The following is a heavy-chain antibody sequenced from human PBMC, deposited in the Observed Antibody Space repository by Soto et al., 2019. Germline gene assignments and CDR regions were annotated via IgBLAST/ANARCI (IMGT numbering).Heavy chain of an antibody. CDR3: ARVGTGTTLDY. J-gene: IGHJ4*02. CDR1: GGSISSYY. V-gene: IGHV4-59*01. D-gene: IGHD1-1*01. Sequence: SATLSLTCKVPGGSISSYYWSWIRQPPGKGLEWIGYIYYSGSTNYNPSLKSRVTISVDTSKNQFSLKLSSVTAADTAVYYCARVGTGTTLDYWGQGTLVTVS. CDR2: IYYSGST.